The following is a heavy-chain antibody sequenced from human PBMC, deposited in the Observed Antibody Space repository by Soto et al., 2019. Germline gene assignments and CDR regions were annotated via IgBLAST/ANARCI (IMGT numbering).Heavy chain of an antibody. CDR2: ISSSSSTI. V-gene: IGHV3-48*01. D-gene: IGHD2-15*01. CDR1: GFTFSSYS. J-gene: IGHJ3*02. CDR3: AREKYCSGGSCYFDAFDI. Sequence: PGGSLRLSCAASGFTFSSYSMNWVRQAPGKGLEWVSYISSSSSTIYYADSVKGRFTISRDNAKKPLYLQMNSLRAEDTAVYYCAREKYCSGGSCYFDAFDIWGQGTMVTVSS.